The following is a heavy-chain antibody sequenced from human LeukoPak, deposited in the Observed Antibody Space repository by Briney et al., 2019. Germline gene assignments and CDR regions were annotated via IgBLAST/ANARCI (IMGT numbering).Heavy chain of an antibody. J-gene: IGHJ4*02. CDR3: AKATMVRGVMPGMFDY. Sequence: PGGSLRLSCAAPGFTFDDYAMHWVRQAPGKGLEWVSGISWNSGSIGYADSVKGRFTISRDNAKNSLYLQMNSLRAEDTALYYCAKATMVRGVMPGMFDYWGQGTLVTVSS. D-gene: IGHD3-10*01. V-gene: IGHV3-9*01. CDR1: GFTFDDYA. CDR2: ISWNSGSI.